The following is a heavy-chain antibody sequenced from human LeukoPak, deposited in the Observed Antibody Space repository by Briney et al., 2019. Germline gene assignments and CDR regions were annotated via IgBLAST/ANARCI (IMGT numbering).Heavy chain of an antibody. D-gene: IGHD6-19*01. J-gene: IGHJ4*02. Sequence: SETLSLTCAVYGGSFSGYYWSWIRQPPGNGLEWIGEINHSGSTNYNPSLKSRVTISVDTSKNQFSLKLSSVTAADTAVYYCARDDNASVAFDYWGQGTLVTVSS. CDR2: INHSGST. CDR3: ARDDNASVAFDY. CDR1: GGSFSGYY. V-gene: IGHV4-34*01.